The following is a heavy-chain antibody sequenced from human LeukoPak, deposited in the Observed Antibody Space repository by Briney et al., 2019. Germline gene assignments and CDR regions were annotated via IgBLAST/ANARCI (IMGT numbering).Heavy chain of an antibody. V-gene: IGHV1-2*02. Sequence: ASVKVSCKASGYTFTGYYMHWVRQAPGQGLEWMGWINPNSGGTNYAQKFQGRVTMTEDTSTDTAYMELSSLRSEDTAVYYCATTDWFDPWGQGTLVTVSS. J-gene: IGHJ5*02. D-gene: IGHD1/OR15-1a*01. CDR3: ATTDWFDP. CDR1: GYTFTGYY. CDR2: INPNSGGT.